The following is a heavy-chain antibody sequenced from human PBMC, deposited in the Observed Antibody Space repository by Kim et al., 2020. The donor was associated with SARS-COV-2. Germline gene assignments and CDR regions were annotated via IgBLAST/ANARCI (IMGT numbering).Heavy chain of an antibody. V-gene: IGHV7-4-1*02. CDR2: INTNTENP. D-gene: IGHD3-10*01. Sequence: ASVKVSCKASGHTFSSYAMNWVRQAPGRGLEWMGWINTNTENPTYAQGFTGRFVFSLDTSVSTTLLQISGLKPEDTAIYYCVSSMVYGVISAFDIWGQGTMVIVSS. J-gene: IGHJ3*02. CDR3: VSSMVYGVISAFDI. CDR1: GHTFSSYA.